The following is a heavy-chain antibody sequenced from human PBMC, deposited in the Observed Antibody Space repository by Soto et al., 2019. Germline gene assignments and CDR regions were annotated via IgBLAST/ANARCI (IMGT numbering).Heavy chain of an antibody. Sequence: GESLKISCTGVGYSFTSYWMGWVRQMPGKGLEWMGIIYPGDSDTRYSPSFQGQVTISADKSISTVYLQWSSLKASDTAMYYCARHGSSSWTAYHYYGMAVPGQGSTVTVSS. V-gene: IGHV5-51*01. CDR3: ARHGSSSWTAYHYYGMAV. CDR2: IYPGDSDT. J-gene: IGHJ6*02. D-gene: IGHD6-13*01. CDR1: GYSFTSYW.